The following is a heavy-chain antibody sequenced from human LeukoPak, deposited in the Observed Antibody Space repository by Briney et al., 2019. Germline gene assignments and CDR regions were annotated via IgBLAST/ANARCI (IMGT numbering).Heavy chain of an antibody. J-gene: IGHJ5*02. V-gene: IGHV3-53*01. D-gene: IGHD3-10*01. CDR3: ASDGRGENWCDP. CDR2: IYSGGCT. Sequence: PGGCLRLSCAASGFTVSSNYMSWVRQAPGKGLEWVSVIYSGGCTYYADSVKGRFTISRDNSKNTLYLQMNGLRAEDTAVYYCASDGRGENWCDPWGQGTLVTVSS. CDR1: GFTVSSNY.